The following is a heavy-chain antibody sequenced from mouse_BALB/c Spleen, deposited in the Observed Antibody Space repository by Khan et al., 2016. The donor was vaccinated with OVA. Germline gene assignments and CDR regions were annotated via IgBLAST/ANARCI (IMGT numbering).Heavy chain of an antibody. D-gene: IGHD2-10*01. CDR2: IWSDGST. CDR3: ARQPYYHYYVMDY. CDR1: GFSLTNYG. Sequence: VQLQESGPGLVAPSQSPSITCTISGFSLTNYGVHWVRQPPGKGLEWLVVIWSDGSTTYNSTLKSRLSISKDNSKSQVFLKMNSLQTDDTAMYYCARQPYYHYYVMDYWGQGTSVTVSS. J-gene: IGHJ4*01. V-gene: IGHV2-6-1*01.